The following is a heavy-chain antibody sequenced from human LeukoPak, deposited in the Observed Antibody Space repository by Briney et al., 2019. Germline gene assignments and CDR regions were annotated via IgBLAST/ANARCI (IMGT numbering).Heavy chain of an antibody. CDR1: GFTFSSYA. CDR2: ISNSGGRT. Sequence: GGSLRLSCAASGFTFSSYAMSWVRQAPGKGLEWVSSISNSGGRTFYTDSVKGRFTISRDNSKITLYLQMNSLRAEDTAVYYCAKSYNGYESNPDYWGQGTLVNVSS. V-gene: IGHV3-23*01. D-gene: IGHD5-12*01. CDR3: AKSYNGYESNPDY. J-gene: IGHJ4*02.